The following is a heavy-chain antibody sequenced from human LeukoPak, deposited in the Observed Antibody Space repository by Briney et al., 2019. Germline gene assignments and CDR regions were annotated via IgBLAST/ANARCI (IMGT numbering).Heavy chain of an antibody. V-gene: IGHV3-23*01. CDR1: GFTFSSYA. J-gene: IGHJ4*02. CDR2: ISGSGDIT. CDR3: AKRAGYYFDY. Sequence: PGGSLRLSCAASGFTFSSYAMCWVRQAPGKGREWVSVISGSGDITYYADSVKGRFTISRDNSKNTLYLQMNSLRAEDTAVYYCAKRAGYYFDYWGQGTLVTVSS. D-gene: IGHD4/OR15-4a*01.